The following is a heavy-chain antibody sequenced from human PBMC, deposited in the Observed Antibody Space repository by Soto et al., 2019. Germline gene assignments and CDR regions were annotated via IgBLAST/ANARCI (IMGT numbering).Heavy chain of an antibody. V-gene: IGHV3-23*01. Sequence: EVQLLESGGGLVQPGGSLRLSCAASGFPFSCCAMSWVRQAPGKGLQWVSTIHGGGDATHYADSVKGRFTISRDNSRNTLCVQMTSRRPADTAIYYCAKKRGVGDLSSWACAVWGRGTLVTVSS. CDR1: GFPFSCCA. CDR3: AKKRGVGDLSSWACAV. D-gene: IGHD3-16*02. CDR2: IHGGGDAT. J-gene: IGHJ2*01.